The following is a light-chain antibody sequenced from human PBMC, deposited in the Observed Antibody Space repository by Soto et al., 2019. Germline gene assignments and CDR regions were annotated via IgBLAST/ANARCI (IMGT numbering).Light chain of an antibody. Sequence: DIQMSQSPSTLSASVGDRVTITCRASQSLNSLLAWYQQKPGRAPKLLIYAASTLQSGVPSRFSGSGSGTDFTLTISSLQSEDFAVYYCQQYNTWPPITFGQGTRLEIK. V-gene: IGKV1-5*01. CDR2: AAS. CDR1: QSLNSL. CDR3: QQYNTWPPIT. J-gene: IGKJ5*01.